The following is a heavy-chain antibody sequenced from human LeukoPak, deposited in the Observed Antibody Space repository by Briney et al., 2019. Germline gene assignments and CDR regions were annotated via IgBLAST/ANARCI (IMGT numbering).Heavy chain of an antibody. CDR1: GGSFSGYY. CDR3: ARGPGIAVAGTLGPYFDY. Sequence: SETRSLTCAVYGGSFSGYYWSWIRQPPGKGLEWIGEINHSGSTNYNPSLKSRVTISVDTSKNQFSLKLSSVTAADTAVYYCARGPGIAVAGTLGPYFDYWGQGTLVTVSS. D-gene: IGHD6-19*01. CDR2: INHSGST. V-gene: IGHV4-34*01. J-gene: IGHJ4*02.